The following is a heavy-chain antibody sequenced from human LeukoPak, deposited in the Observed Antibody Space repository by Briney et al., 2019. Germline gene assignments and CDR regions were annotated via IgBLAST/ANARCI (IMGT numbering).Heavy chain of an antibody. CDR3: ARSVYDSSGYYPYYYYYYMDV. V-gene: IGHV1-69*05. D-gene: IGHD3-22*01. CDR2: IIPIFGTA. CDR1: GGTFSSYA. Sequence: GASVKVSCKASGGTFSSYAISWVRHAPGQGVEWMGGIIPIFGTANYAQKFQGRVTITTDESTSTAYMELSSLRSEDTAVYYCARSVYDSSGYYPYYYYYYMDVWGKGTTVTVSS. J-gene: IGHJ6*03.